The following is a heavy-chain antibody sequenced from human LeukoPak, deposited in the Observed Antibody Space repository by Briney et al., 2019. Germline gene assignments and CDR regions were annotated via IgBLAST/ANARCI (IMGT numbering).Heavy chain of an antibody. CDR1: GDTFSRYA. CDR2: IIPVLSTA. J-gene: IGHJ4*02. D-gene: IGHD1-26*01. Sequence: SVKVSCKASGDTFSRYAISWVRQAPGQGLEWMGGIIPVLSTANYAQKFQGRVTMTRDMSTSTVYMELSSLRSEDTAVYYCARENPRIVGATGIDYWGQGTLVTVSS. V-gene: IGHV1-69*10. CDR3: ARENPRIVGATGIDY.